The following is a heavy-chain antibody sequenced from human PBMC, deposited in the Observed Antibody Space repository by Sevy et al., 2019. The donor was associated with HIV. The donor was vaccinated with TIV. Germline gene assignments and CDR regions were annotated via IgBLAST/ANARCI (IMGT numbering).Heavy chain of an antibody. J-gene: IGHJ4*02. Sequence: GGSLRLSCAASGFTFSDAWMHWVHQAPGKGLEWVANINQDGNEKYYVDSVKGRFTISRDNAKNSLYLQMNSLRDDDTAAYYCATFSVGDWGQGTLVTVSS. V-gene: IGHV3-7*01. D-gene: IGHD3-3*01. CDR3: ATFSVGD. CDR2: INQDGNEK. CDR1: GFTFSDAW.